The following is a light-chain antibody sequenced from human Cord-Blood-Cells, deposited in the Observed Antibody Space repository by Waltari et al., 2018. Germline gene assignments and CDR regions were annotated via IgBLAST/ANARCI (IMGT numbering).Light chain of an antibody. CDR1: SSDVGGYNY. Sequence: QSALTQPPSASGSPGQSVTISCTGTSSDVGGYNYVSWYQPHPGKAPELMIYEVSKRPSGVHDRFSGSKSGNTASLTVSGLQAEDEADYYCSSYAGSNNLYVFGTGTKVTVL. CDR3: SSYAGSNNLYV. V-gene: IGLV2-8*01. CDR2: EVS. J-gene: IGLJ1*01.